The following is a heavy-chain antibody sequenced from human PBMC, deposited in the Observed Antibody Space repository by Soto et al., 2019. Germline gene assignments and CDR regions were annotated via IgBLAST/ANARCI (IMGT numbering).Heavy chain of an antibody. CDR2: IIPIFGTA. CDR3: ARRGRGIVVVPAAIRGHYYYYGMDV. CDR1: GGTFSSYA. D-gene: IGHD2-2*01. Sequence: SVKVSCKASGGTFSSYAISWVRQAPGQGLEWMGGIIPIFGTANYAQKFQGRVTITADESTSTAYMELSSLRSEDTAVYYCARRGRGIVVVPAAIRGHYYYYGMDVWGQGTTVTVS. V-gene: IGHV1-69*13. J-gene: IGHJ6*02.